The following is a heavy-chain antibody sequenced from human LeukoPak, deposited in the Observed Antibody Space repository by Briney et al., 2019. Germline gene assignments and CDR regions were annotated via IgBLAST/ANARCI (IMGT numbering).Heavy chain of an antibody. D-gene: IGHD3-22*01. CDR2: IIPILGIA. V-gene: IGHV1-69*04. CDR1: GGTFSSYA. J-gene: IGHJ5*02. CDR3: ASASYDSSGYRRYNRFDP. Sequence: SVKVSCKASGGTFSSYAISWVRQAPGQGLEWMGRIIPILGIANYAQKFQGRVTITADKSTSTAYMELSSLRSEDTAVYYCASASYDSSGYRRYNRFDPWGQGTLVTVSS.